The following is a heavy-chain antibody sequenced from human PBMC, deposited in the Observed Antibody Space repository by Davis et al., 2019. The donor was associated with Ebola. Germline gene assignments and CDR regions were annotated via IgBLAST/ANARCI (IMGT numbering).Heavy chain of an antibody. D-gene: IGHD6-19*01. J-gene: IGHJ6*03. Sequence: SETLSLTCTVSGGSMSSYYWDWIRQPPGKGLEWIGSIYYSGTTNYNPSLKSRVTISVDTSKNQFSLNLNSVTAADTAVYYCARRCTVPATYIPTYYDYYMDVWGKGTTVTVSS. CDR2: IYYSGTT. V-gene: IGHV4-39*07. CDR3: ARRCTVPATYIPTYYDYYMDV. CDR1: GGSMSSYY.